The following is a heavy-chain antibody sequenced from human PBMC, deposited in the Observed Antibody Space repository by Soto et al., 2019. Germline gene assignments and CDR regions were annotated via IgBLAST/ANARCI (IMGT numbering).Heavy chain of an antibody. CDR1: GFSLTTRGVG. V-gene: IGHV2-5*02. J-gene: IGHJ5*02. CDR3: AHIPNYYQYYRSDP. CDR2: IYWDDDK. D-gene: IGHD3-10*01. Sequence: QITLKESGPTLVKPTQTVTLTCTFSGFSLTTRGVGVGWIRQPPGKALECLALIYWDDDKRYSPSLQSRLSITKDTAKNHVVLTMTNVDPVHTATYYCAHIPNYYQYYRSDPWGQVTLVSVSS.